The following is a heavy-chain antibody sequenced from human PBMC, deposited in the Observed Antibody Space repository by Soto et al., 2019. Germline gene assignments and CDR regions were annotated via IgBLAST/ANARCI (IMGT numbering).Heavy chain of an antibody. V-gene: IGHV3-13*04. CDR2: IGTTGDT. J-gene: IGHJ4*02. D-gene: IGHD3-22*01. Sequence: GASVRLSCSASGFTFSSYDMHWVRQGTGKGLEWVSAIGTTGDTYYAGSVKGRFTISRENAKNSLYLQMNSLRAGDTAIYFCARAIGPTLFDYWGQGTLVTVSS. CDR1: GFTFSSYD. CDR3: ARAIGPTLFDY.